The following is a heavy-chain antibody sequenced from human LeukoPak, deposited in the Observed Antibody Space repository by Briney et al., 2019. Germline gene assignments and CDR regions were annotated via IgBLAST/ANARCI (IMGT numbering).Heavy chain of an antibody. Sequence: GGSLRLSCAASWFTVSSNYMSWVRQAPGKGLEWVSGIYSGGTTYYADSVKARFSISRDNSKNTLYLQMNSLRAEDTAVYYCARQRPFDYWGQGTLVTVSS. J-gene: IGHJ4*02. CDR2: IYSGGTT. CDR1: WFTVSSNY. CDR3: ARQRPFDY. V-gene: IGHV3-53*01.